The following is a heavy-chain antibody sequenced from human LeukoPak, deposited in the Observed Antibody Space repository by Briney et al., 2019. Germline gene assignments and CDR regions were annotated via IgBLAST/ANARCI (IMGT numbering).Heavy chain of an antibody. CDR1: GGTFSSDA. J-gene: IGHJ4*02. V-gene: IGHV1-69*13. CDR2: IIPIFGTA. D-gene: IGHD3/OR15-3a*01. CDR3: ARVQNFLAGYYAD. Sequence: GASVKVSCKASGGTFSSDAISWVRQAPGQGLEWMGGIIPIFGTAKYAQKFQGRVTITADELTSTAYMELSSLRSEDTAVYYCARVQNFLAGYYADWGQGSLVTVSS.